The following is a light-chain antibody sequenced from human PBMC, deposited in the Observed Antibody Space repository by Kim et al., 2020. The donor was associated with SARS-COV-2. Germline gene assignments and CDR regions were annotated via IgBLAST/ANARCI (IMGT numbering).Light chain of an antibody. Sequence: ASAGDRVTISCRASQSISSWLAWYQQKRGEAPKLLIYDASSLQSGVPSRFSGSGSGTEFTFTISSLQPDDFAIYYCQYYNSYSATFGQGTKVDIK. CDR3: QYYNSYSAT. V-gene: IGKV1-5*01. J-gene: IGKJ1*01. CDR2: DAS. CDR1: QSISSW.